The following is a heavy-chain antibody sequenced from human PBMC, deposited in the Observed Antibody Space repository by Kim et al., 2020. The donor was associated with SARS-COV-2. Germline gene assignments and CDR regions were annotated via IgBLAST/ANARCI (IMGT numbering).Heavy chain of an antibody. CDR2: ISYDGSNK. CDR3: AREGNYYDILTGYYRYY. V-gene: IGHV3-30-3*01. J-gene: IGHJ4*01. CDR1: GFTFSSYA. Sequence: GGSLRLSCAASGFTFSSYAMHWVRQAPGKGLEWVAVISYDGSNKYYADSVKGRFTISRDNSKNTLYLQMNSLRAEDTAVYYCAREGNYYDILTGYYRYY. D-gene: IGHD3-9*01.